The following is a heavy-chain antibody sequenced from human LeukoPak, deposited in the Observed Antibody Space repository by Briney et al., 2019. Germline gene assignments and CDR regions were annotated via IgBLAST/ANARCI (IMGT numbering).Heavy chain of an antibody. CDR3: AKGSYYDSSGSFYFDY. Sequence: GGSLRLSCAASGFTFSSYWMHWVRQAPGKGLEWVSGISGSGDNTYYADSVKGRFTISRDNSKNTLYVQVNSLGTEDTAAYYCAKGSYYDSSGSFYFDYWGQGTLVTVSS. V-gene: IGHV3-23*01. J-gene: IGHJ4*02. D-gene: IGHD3-22*01. CDR1: GFTFSSYW. CDR2: ISGSGDNT.